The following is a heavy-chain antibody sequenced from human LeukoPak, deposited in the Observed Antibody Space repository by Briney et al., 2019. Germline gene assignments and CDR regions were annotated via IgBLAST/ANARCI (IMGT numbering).Heavy chain of an antibody. CDR1: GFTVSGNY. Sequence: GGSLRLSCAVSGFTVSGNYMSWVGQAPGKGLEWVSIIYSGGSTYYADSVKGRFTISRDNSKNALYLQMNSLRAEDTAVYYCARGNPGGEFYWGQGTLVTVSS. CDR3: ARGNPGGEFY. D-gene: IGHD1-14*01. CDR2: IYSGGST. J-gene: IGHJ4*02. V-gene: IGHV3-53*01.